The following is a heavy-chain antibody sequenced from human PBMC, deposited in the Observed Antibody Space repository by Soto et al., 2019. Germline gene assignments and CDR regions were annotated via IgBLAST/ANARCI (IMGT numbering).Heavy chain of an antibody. CDR3: ARDRDYYDST. J-gene: IGHJ4*02. D-gene: IGHD3-22*01. V-gene: IGHV4-59*01. CDR2: IFYSGST. CDR1: GGSISAYY. Sequence: PLETLSLTCTVSGGSISAYYWSWIRQPPGRGLEWIGYIFYSGSTNYNPSLKSRVTISVDTSKNQFSLKLRSVTAADTAVYYCARDRDYYDSTWSQGTLVTVSS.